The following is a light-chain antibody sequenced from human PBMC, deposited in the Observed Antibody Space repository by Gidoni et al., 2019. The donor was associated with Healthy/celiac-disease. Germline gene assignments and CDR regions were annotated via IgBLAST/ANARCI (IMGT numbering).Light chain of an antibody. Sequence: DIQMTQSPSSLSASVGDRVTITCRASKSISSYLNWYQQKPGKAPQLLIYAASRLQSGVPSRFSGSGSGTDFTLTISSLQPEDFATYYCQQSYSTRWTFGQGTKVEIK. CDR1: KSISSY. J-gene: IGKJ1*01. CDR3: QQSYSTRWT. CDR2: AAS. V-gene: IGKV1-39*01.